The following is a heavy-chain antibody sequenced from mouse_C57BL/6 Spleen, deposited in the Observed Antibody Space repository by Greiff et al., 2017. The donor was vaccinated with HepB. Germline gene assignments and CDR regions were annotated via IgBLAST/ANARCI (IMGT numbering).Heavy chain of an antibody. D-gene: IGHD2-2*01. CDR1: GFTFSDYG. CDR2: ISSGSSTI. CDR3: ARTMVTTAYYFDY. Sequence: DVMLVESGGGLVKPGGSLKLSCAASGFTFSDYGMHWVRQAPEKGLEWVAYISSGSSTIYYADTVKGRFTISRDNAKNTLFLQMSSLRSEDTAMHYCARTMVTTAYYFDYWGQGTTLTVSS. V-gene: IGHV5-17*01. J-gene: IGHJ2*01.